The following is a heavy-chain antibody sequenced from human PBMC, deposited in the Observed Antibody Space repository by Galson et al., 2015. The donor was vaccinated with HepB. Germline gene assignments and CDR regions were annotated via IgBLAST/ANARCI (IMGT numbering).Heavy chain of an antibody. D-gene: IGHD3-16*01. V-gene: IGHV3-7*01. J-gene: IGHJ6*02. Sequence: SLRLSCATSGFTFGNHWMTWVRQAPGKGLEWVAHIREDLSGISYADSVKGRFTISRDNSKNTLYLQMNSLRAEDTAVYYCAKDRAGGGGMDVWGQGTTVTVSS. CDR3: AKDRAGGGGMDV. CDR1: GFTFGNHW. CDR2: IREDLSGI.